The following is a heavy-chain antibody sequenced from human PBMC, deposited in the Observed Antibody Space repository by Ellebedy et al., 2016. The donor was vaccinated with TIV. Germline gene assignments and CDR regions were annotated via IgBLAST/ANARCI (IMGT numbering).Heavy chain of an antibody. CDR3: AAGNDGGWFDP. V-gene: IGHV1-69*02. D-gene: IGHD1-1*01. CDR1: GGSLSTYP. CDR2: IIPLLNMA. Sequence: AASVKVSCKASGGSLSTYPIAWVRQAPGQGLAWMGRIIPLLNMANYAQNFEERVTIIADKSTSIAYMELSSLRSEDTAVYYCAAGNDGGWFDPWGQGTLVTVSS. J-gene: IGHJ5*02.